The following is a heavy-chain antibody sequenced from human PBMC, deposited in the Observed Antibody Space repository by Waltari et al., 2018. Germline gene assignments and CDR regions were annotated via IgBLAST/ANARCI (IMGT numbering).Heavy chain of an antibody. CDR2: INHSGST. CDR1: GGSFSGYY. D-gene: IGHD4-4*01. V-gene: IGHV4-34*01. J-gene: IGHJ5*02. Sequence: QVQLQQWGAGLLKPSETLSLTCAVYGGSFSGYYWRWLRQPPGKGLEWIGEINHSGSTNYNPSLKSRVTISVDTSKNQFSLKLSSVTAADTAVYYCARGGRTVTAWGRNWFDPWGQGTLVTVSS. CDR3: ARGGRTVTAWGRNWFDP.